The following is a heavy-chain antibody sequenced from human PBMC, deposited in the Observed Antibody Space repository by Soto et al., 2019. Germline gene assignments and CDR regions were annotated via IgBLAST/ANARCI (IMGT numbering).Heavy chain of an antibody. CDR3: ARETGYSSSWLDY. CDR2: INHSGST. J-gene: IGHJ4*02. Sequence: SDTLSLTCAVYGGSFSGYYWSWIRQPPGKGLEWIGEINHSGSTNYNPSLKSRVTISVDTSKNQFSLKLSSVTAADTAVYYCARETGYSSSWLDYWGQGTLVTVSS. CDR1: GGSFSGYY. V-gene: IGHV4-34*01. D-gene: IGHD6-13*01.